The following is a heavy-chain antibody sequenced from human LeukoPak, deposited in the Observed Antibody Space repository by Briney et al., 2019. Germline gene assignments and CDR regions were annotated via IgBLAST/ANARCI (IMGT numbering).Heavy chain of an antibody. CDR1: GFTFSSYA. CDR2: ISYDGSNK. J-gene: IGHJ6*03. Sequence: GGSLRLSCAASGFTFSSYAMHWVRQAPGKGLEWVAVISYDGSNKYYADSVKGRFTISRDNSKNTLYLQMNSLRAEDTAVYFCARGATRRSFGEDYYYYMDVWGKGTTVTVSS. CDR3: ARGATRRSFGEDYYYYMDV. V-gene: IGHV3-30*04. D-gene: IGHD3-10*01.